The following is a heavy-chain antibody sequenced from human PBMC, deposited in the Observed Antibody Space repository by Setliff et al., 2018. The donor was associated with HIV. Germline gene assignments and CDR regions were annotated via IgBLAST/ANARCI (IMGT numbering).Heavy chain of an antibody. CDR1: GDSISNYY. CDR2: IYTTGST. Sequence: PSETLSLTCTVSGDSISNYYWSWVRQPPGKGLEWIGYIYTTGSTNYNPSLKSRVTMSVDTSKNQFSLKLSSATAADTAVYYCARSRLHYYDSSGYYPSYFDYWGQGTLVTVSS. D-gene: IGHD3-22*01. V-gene: IGHV4-4*09. CDR3: ARSRLHYYDSSGYYPSYFDY. J-gene: IGHJ4*02.